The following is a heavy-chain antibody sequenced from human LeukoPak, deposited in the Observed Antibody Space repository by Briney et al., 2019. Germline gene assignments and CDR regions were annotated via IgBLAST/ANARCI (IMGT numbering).Heavy chain of an antibody. CDR3: AREPYSGQLDY. CDR2: IYYSGST. J-gene: IGHJ4*02. V-gene: IGHV4-59*01. Sequence: SETLSLTCTVSGGSISSYYWSWIRQPPGKGLEWIGYIYYSGSTNYNPSLKRRVTISVDTSKNQFSLKLSSVTAADTAVYYCAREPYSGQLDYWGQGTLVTVSS. CDR1: GGSISSYY. D-gene: IGHD2-21*01.